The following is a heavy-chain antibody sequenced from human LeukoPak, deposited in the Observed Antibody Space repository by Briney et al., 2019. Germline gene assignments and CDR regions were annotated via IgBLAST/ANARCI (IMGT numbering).Heavy chain of an antibody. CDR3: ASSHADCSSTSCY. Sequence: SETLSLTCAVYGGSFSGYYWSWTRQPPGKGLEWIGEINHSGSTNYNPSLKSRVTISVDTSKNQFSLKLSSVTAADTAVYYCASSHADCSSTSCYWGQGTLVTVSS. V-gene: IGHV4-34*01. CDR2: INHSGST. CDR1: GGSFSGYY. J-gene: IGHJ4*02. D-gene: IGHD2-2*01.